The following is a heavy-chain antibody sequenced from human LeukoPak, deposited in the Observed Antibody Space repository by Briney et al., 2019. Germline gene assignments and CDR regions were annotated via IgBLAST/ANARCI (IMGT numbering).Heavy chain of an antibody. CDR2: IYTSGST. CDR3: ARSYDYVWGSYRHTFDY. CDR1: GGSFSGYY. V-gene: IGHV4-59*10. J-gene: IGHJ4*02. Sequence: SETLSLTCAVYGGSFSGYYWSWIRQSAGKGLEWIGRIYTSGSTDYNPSLQSRVTISVDASKNQFSLKLSSVTAADTAVYYCARSYDYVWGSYRHTFDYWGQGTLVTVSS. D-gene: IGHD3-16*02.